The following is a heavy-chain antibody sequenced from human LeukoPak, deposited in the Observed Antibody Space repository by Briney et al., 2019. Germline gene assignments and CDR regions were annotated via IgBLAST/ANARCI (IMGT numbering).Heavy chain of an antibody. Sequence: TSETLSLTCTVSGGSISSYYWSWIRQPPGKGLEWIGYIYYSGSTNYNPSLKSRVTISVDTSKNQFSLKLSSVTAADTAVYYCAREIVGFGDYYMDVWGKGTTVTVSS. CDR3: AREIVGFGDYYMDV. V-gene: IGHV4-59*01. CDR1: GGSISSYY. J-gene: IGHJ6*03. CDR2: IYYSGST. D-gene: IGHD3-10*01.